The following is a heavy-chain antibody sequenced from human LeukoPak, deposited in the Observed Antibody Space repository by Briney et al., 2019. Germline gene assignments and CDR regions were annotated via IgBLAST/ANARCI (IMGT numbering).Heavy chain of an antibody. CDR2: LSAGGDTT. J-gene: IGHJ5*02. CDR1: GFPFSSYA. CDR3: AKPQGYTNSWCPT. D-gene: IGHD6-13*01. V-gene: IGHV3-23*01. Sequence: SGGSLRLSCAASGFPFSSYAMSWVRQAPGKRLEWVSGLSAGGDTTYYADSVKGRFTISRDNSKNTLYLQMSSLRAEDTAVYYCAKPQGYTNSWCPTWGQETLVTVSS.